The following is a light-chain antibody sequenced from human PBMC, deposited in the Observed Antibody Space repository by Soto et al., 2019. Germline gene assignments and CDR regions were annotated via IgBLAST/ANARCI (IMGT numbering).Light chain of an antibody. Sequence: QSALTQPASVSGSPGQSITISCTGTGSDVGRYNYVSWYQHHPGKAPRVMIYEVSNRPSGVSNRFSGSKSGNTASLTISGLQAEDEADYYCSSFTSTTTPWVFVGGTQLTVL. V-gene: IGLV2-14*01. CDR3: SSFTSTTTPWV. CDR2: EVS. J-gene: IGLJ3*02. CDR1: GSDVGRYNY.